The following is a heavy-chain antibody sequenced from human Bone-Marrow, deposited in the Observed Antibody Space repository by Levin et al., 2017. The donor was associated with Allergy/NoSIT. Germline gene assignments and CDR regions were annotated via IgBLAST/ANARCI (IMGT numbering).Heavy chain of an antibody. V-gene: IGHV4-39*07. CDR2: IYYSGST. D-gene: IGHD3-22*01. CDR3: ARDSFTMIVVVPPYYYYYGMDV. CDR1: GGSISSSSYY. Sequence: SETLSLTCTVSGGSISSSSYYWGWIRQPPGKGLEWIGSIYYSGSTYYNPSLKSRVTISVDTSKNQFSLKLSSVTAADTAMYYCARDSFTMIVVVPPYYYYYGMDVWGQGTTVTVSS. J-gene: IGHJ6*02.